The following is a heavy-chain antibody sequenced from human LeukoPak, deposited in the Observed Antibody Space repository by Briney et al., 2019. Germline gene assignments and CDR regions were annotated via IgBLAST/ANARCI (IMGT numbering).Heavy chain of an antibody. CDR2: INPNSGGT. V-gene: IGHV1-2*02. J-gene: IGHJ4*02. CDR3: ARSATIDY. CDR1: GYTFTDYF. Sequence: ASVKVSFKPSGYTFTDYFMHWVRQAPGQGLEWMGWINPNSGGTNYAQKFQGRVTMTRDTSISTAYLEVSRLTFDDTAVYYCARSATIDYWCQGSVVPVSS.